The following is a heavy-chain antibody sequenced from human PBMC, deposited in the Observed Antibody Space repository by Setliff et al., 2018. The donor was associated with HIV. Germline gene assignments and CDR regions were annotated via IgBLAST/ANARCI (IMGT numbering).Heavy chain of an antibody. CDR2: ISYSGST. CDR3: ASGPGYGWGSYRLDY. D-gene: IGHD3-10*01. J-gene: IGHJ4*02. Sequence: SETLSLTCTVSGDSISSSSYYWGRIRQPPGRGLEWIGGISYSGSTYYNPSLKSRVTISLDTSKNQFSLNLSSVTAADTAVYYCASGPGYGWGSYRLDYWGQGTLVTVSS. V-gene: IGHV4-39*07. CDR1: GDSISSSSYY.